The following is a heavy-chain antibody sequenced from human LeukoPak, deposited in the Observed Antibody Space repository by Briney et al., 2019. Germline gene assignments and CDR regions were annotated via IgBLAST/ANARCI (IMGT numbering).Heavy chain of an antibody. CDR3: AKDHYDSSGYYYSFDY. D-gene: IGHD3-22*01. J-gene: IGHJ4*02. CDR2: VSYDGSNK. Sequence: GGSLRLSCVGSGFVFSIYAMHWVRQAPGKGLEWVAVVSYDGSNKYYRDSVKGRFTISRDNSKNTLYLQMNSLRAEDTAVYYCAKDHYDSSGYYYSFDYWGQGTLVTVSS. CDR1: GFVFSIYA. V-gene: IGHV3-30-3*01.